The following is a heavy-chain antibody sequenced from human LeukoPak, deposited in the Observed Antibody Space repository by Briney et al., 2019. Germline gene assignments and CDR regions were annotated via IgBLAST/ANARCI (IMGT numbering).Heavy chain of an antibody. CDR3: AKEYCSSTSCYIWSPAGYRGDYFDY. CDR2: ISGSGGST. V-gene: IGHV3-23*01. Sequence: GGTLRLSCAASGFTFSSYGMSWVRQAPGKGLEWVSAISGSGGSTYYADSVKGRFTISRDNSKNTLYLQMNSLRAEDTAVYYCAKEYCSSTSCYIWSPAGYRGDYFDYWGQGTLVTVSS. J-gene: IGHJ4*02. CDR1: GFTFSSYG. D-gene: IGHD2-2*02.